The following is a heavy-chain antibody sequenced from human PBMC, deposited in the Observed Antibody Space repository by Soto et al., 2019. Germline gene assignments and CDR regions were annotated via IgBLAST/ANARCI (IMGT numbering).Heavy chain of an antibody. CDR1: GFTVSSNY. D-gene: IGHD6-6*01. J-gene: IGHJ4*02. CDR3: ARAYSSSSGTYYFDY. V-gene: IGHV3-53*01. Sequence: EVQLVESGGGLIQPGGSLRLSCAASGFTVSSNYMSWVRQAPGKGLEWVSVIYSGGSTYYSDSVKGRFTISRDNSKNTLYLQMISLRAEDTAVYYCARAYSSSSGTYYFDYWGQGTLVTVSS. CDR2: IYSGGST.